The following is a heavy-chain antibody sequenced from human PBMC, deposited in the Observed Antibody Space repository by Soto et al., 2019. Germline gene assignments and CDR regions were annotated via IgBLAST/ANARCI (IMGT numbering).Heavy chain of an antibody. J-gene: IGHJ6*02. V-gene: IGHV1-18*01. CDR2: ISTYNGDA. CDR3: AREGPRPYYYYGMDV. CDR1: GYTFSTSG. D-gene: IGHD6-6*01. Sequence: QAQLEQSGAEVKKPGASVKVSCKSSGYTFSTSGISWVRQAPGQGLEWMGWISTYNGDANYAQRFQGRVTMTTDTSTSKNFMELRSLRSDDTAVYYCAREGPRPYYYYGMDVWGQGTTVTVSS.